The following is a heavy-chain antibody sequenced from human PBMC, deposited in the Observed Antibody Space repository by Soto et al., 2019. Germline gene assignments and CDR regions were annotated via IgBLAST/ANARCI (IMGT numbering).Heavy chain of an antibody. Sequence: LRLSCAAAGFDFEEFAMHWVRQAPGKGLEWVSLINSDGTDSYYMDSVRGRFTISRDNGKNSLYLQMDRLRPEDTAFYFCAKALYYYDSSPLNHWGQGTLVTVSS. J-gene: IGHJ5*02. CDR1: GFDFEEFA. V-gene: IGHV3-43D*04. CDR3: AKALYYYDSSPLNH. CDR2: INSDGTDS. D-gene: IGHD3-22*01.